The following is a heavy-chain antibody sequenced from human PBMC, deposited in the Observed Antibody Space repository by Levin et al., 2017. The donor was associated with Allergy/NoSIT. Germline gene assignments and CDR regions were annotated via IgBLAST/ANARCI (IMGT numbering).Heavy chain of an antibody. CDR3: AGKVAGSSRPFDY. CDR1: GFTFSTYS. V-gene: IGHV3-23*01. CDR2: ITGSGDGT. J-gene: IGHJ4*02. D-gene: IGHD6-6*01. Sequence: GGSLRLSCAASGFTFSTYSMNWVRQAPGKGLEWVSVITGSGDGTYYADSLKGRFTISRDNPKNTLYLQMNSLRDEDTAVYYCAGKVAGSSRPFDYWGQGTLVTVSS.